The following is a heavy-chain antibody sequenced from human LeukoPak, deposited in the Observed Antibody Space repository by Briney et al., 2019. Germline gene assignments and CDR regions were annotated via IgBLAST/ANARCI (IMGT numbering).Heavy chain of an antibody. CDR1: GFTFSSYK. J-gene: IGHJ6*02. CDR3: ASNYCGGDCYYYYYGMDV. D-gene: IGHD2-21*02. Sequence: GGSLRLSCAASGFTFSSYKMNWVRQAPGKGLEWVSYISSSGSTIYYADSVKGRFTISRDNAKNSLYLQMNSLRAEDTAVYYCASNYCGGDCYYYYYGMDVWGQGTTVTVSS. CDR2: ISSSGSTI. V-gene: IGHV3-48*03.